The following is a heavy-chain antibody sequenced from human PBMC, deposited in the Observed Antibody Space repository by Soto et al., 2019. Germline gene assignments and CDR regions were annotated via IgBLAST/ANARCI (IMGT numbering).Heavy chain of an antibody. CDR1: GGSISSGDYY. CDR3: ARAHRDLQQLVQYYYGMDV. V-gene: IGHV4-30-4*01. Sequence: QVQLQESGPGLVKPSQTLSLTCTVSGGSISSGDYYWSWIRQPPGKGLEWIGYISYSGSTYYNPSLKRRVSISVDTSKNQFSLKLSSVTAADTAVYYCARAHRDLQQLVQYYYGMDVWGQGTTVTVSS. J-gene: IGHJ6*02. D-gene: IGHD6-13*01. CDR2: ISYSGST.